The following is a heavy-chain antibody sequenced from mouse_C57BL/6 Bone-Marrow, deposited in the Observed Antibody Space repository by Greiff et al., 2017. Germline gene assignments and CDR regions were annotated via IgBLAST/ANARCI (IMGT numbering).Heavy chain of an antibody. V-gene: IGHV3-6*01. D-gene: IGHD1-1*01. CDR1: GYSITSGYY. Sequence: EVKLLESGPGLVKPSQSLSLTCSVTGYSITSGYYWNWIRQFPGNKLEWMGYISYDGSNNYNPSLKNRISITRDTSKNQFFLKLNSVTTEDTATYYCAREWIYYYGGFAYWGQGTLVTVSA. CDR3: AREWIYYYGGFAY. J-gene: IGHJ3*01. CDR2: ISYDGSN.